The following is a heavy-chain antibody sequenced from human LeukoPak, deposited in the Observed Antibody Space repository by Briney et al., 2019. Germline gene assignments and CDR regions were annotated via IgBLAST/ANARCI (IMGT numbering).Heavy chain of an antibody. J-gene: IGHJ4*02. CDR2: ISYDGTNK. Sequence: GGSLRLSCAASGFTFSSYDMHWVRQAPGKGLEWVAVISYDGTNKYYADSVKGRFTISRDNSKNTLHLQMSSLRAEDTAVYYCAKDDRGNEAPFDYWGQGTLVTVSS. V-gene: IGHV3-30*18. CDR3: AKDDRGNEAPFDY. CDR1: GFTFSSYD.